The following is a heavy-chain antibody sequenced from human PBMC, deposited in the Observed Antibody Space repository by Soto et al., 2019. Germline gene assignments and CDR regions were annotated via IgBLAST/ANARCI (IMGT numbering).Heavy chain of an antibody. CDR3: ASFDGYNYYFDY. Sequence: SETLSLTCAVYGGSFSGYYWSWIRQPPGKGLEWIGEINHSGSTNYNPSLKSRVTISVDTSKNQFSLKLSSVTAADTAVYYCASFDGYNYYFDYWGQGTLVTVSS. J-gene: IGHJ4*02. D-gene: IGHD5-12*01. CDR1: GGSFSGYY. V-gene: IGHV4-34*01. CDR2: INHSGST.